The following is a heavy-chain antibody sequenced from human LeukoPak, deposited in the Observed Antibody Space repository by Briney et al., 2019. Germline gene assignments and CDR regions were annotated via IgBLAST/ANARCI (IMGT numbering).Heavy chain of an antibody. V-gene: IGHV3-11*03. CDR2: ISGSSHDI. J-gene: IGHJ4*02. CDR1: GFTFSDHY. CDR3: VRWAREADV. D-gene: IGHD2-15*01. Sequence: GGSLRLSCVASGFTFSDHYMNWIRQTPGKGLEWLSYISGSSHDIKYADSVEGRFTVSRDNSKRSPYLEMNSLRVEDTAVYYCVRWAREADVWGQGTQVIVSS.